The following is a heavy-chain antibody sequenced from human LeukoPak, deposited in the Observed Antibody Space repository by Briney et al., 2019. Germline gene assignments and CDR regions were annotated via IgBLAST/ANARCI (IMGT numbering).Heavy chain of an antibody. CDR1: GFTFSSYA. J-gene: IGHJ4*02. CDR2: ISGSGGST. Sequence: GVSLRLSCAASGFTFSSYAMSWVRQAPGKGLEWVSAISGSGGSTYYADSVKGRFTISRDNSKNTLYLQMNSLRAEDTAVYYCAKSASLGYCSGGSCYFDYWGQGTLVTVSS. V-gene: IGHV3-23*01. D-gene: IGHD2-15*01. CDR3: AKSASLGYCSGGSCYFDY.